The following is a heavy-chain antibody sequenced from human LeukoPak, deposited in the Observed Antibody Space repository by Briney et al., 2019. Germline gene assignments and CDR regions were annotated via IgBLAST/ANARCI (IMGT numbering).Heavy chain of an antibody. Sequence: GESLKISCKGSGYSFTSYWIGWVRQMPGKGLEWMGIIYPGDSDTRYSPSFQGQVTISADKSISTAYLQWSSLKASDTAMYYCARHVGSSIYGDYENYYYGMDVWGQGTTVTVSS. CDR2: IYPGDSDT. CDR1: GYSFTSYW. V-gene: IGHV5-51*01. D-gene: IGHD4-17*01. CDR3: ARHVGSSIYGDYENYYYGMDV. J-gene: IGHJ6*02.